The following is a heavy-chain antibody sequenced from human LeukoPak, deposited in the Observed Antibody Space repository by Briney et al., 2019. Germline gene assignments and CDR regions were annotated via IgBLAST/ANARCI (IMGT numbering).Heavy chain of an antibody. J-gene: IGHJ1*01. CDR3: ARRHQLLWFFKH. CDR1: GYSISSGYY. D-gene: IGHD2-2*01. CDR2: INHSGST. V-gene: IGHV4-34*01. Sequence: PSETLSLTCAVSGYSISSGYYWSWIRQPPGKGLEWIGEINHSGSTNYNPSLKSRVTISVDTPKYQFSLKLSSVTAADTAVYYCARRHQLLWFFKHWGQGTLLTVSS.